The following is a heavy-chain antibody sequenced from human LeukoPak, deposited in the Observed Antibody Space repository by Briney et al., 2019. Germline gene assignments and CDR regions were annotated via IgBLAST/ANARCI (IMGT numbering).Heavy chain of an antibody. V-gene: IGHV1-8*01. CDR1: GYTFTSYD. D-gene: IGHD2-15*01. CDR3: AREGRYCSGGSCNRNIDY. J-gene: IGHJ4*02. Sequence: ASVKVSCKASGYTFTSYDINWVRQATGQGLEWMGWMNPNSGNTGYAQKFQGRVTMTRNTSISTAYMELSSLRSEDTAVYYCAREGRYCSGGSCNRNIDYWGQGTLVTVSS. CDR2: MNPNSGNT.